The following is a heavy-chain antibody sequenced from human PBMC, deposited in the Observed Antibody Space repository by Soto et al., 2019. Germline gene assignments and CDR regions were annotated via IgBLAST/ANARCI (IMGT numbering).Heavy chain of an antibody. CDR2: ISYDGSNK. D-gene: IGHD3-10*01. J-gene: IGHJ4*02. V-gene: IGHV3-30*18. CDR3: AKEGYYGSGAF. CDR1: GFTFSSYG. Sequence: QVQLVESGGGVVQPGRSLRLSCAASGFTFSSYGMHWVRQAPGKGLEWVAVISYDGSNKYYADSVKGRFTISRDNSKNSLYLQMNSLRAEDTAVYYCAKEGYYGSGAFRGQGTLVTVSS.